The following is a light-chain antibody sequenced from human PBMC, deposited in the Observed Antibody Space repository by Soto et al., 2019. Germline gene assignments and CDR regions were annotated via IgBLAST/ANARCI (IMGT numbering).Light chain of an antibody. Sequence: DIVMTLTPSTLSPSPVDTATLSFRASQSVSSNLAWYQQKPGQAPRLLIYGASTRATGIPARFSGSGSGTEFTLTISSLQSEDFAVYYCQQYDKWPRKFGEGTKVEIK. V-gene: IGKV3-15*01. CDR3: QQYDKWPRK. CDR1: QSVSSN. CDR2: GAS. J-gene: IGKJ4*02.